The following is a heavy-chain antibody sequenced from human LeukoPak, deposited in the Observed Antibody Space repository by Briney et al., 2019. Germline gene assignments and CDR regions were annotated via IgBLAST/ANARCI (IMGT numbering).Heavy chain of an antibody. CDR1: GFTFGDYY. CDR2: ISGSASTI. J-gene: IGHJ4*02. CDR3: TRVDETVGAVGGHCDY. D-gene: IGHD1-26*01. V-gene: IGHV3-11*01. Sequence: NSGGSLRLSCAASGFTFGDYYMSWIRQAPGKGLEWVSSISGSASTIYYTDSVRGRFTISRDNAKNSLHLQMNSLRAEGTAAYYCTRVDETVGAVGGHCDYWGQGTQVTVSS.